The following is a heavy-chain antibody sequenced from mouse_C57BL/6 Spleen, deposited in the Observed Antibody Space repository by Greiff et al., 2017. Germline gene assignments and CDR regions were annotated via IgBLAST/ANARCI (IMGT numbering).Heavy chain of an antibody. V-gene: IGHV3-6*01. CDR1: GYSITSGYY. Sequence: EVKLQESGPGLVKPSQSLSLTCSVTGYSITSGYYWNWIRQFPGNKLEWMGYISYDGSNNYNPSLKNRISITRDTSKNQFFLKLNSVTTEDTATYYCAGTGSYFDDWGQGTTLTVSS. CDR2: ISYDGSN. D-gene: IGHD4-1*01. J-gene: IGHJ2*01. CDR3: AGTGSYFDD.